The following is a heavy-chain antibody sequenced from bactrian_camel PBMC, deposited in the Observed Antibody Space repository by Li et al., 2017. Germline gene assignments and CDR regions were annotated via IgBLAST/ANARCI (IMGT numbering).Heavy chain of an antibody. CDR1: GYIGSGYC. D-gene: IGHD1*01. J-gene: IGHJ4*01. V-gene: IGHV3S53*01. Sequence: VQLVESGGGSVQAGGSLRLSCAPTSGYIGSGYCMGWFRQPPGKEREGVAAIDSDGSTTYADSVKGRFTISKDNAKNMLYLQMDSLKTEDTAVYYCAIQTRGHSPPGQGTQVTVS. CDR2: IDSDGST.